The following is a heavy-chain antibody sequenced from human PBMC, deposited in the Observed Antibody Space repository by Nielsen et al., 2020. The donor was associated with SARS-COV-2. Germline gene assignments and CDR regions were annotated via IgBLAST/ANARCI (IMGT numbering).Heavy chain of an antibody. CDR3: ARARGAYGDYYYYYYTDV. Sequence: SQTLSLTCAISGDRVSSGSAAWNWIRQSPSRGLEWLGRTYYRSKWYNDYAVSVKSRITINPDTSKNQFSLHLNSGTPEDTAVYYCARARGAYGDYYYYYYTDVWGKGTTVTVSS. CDR1: GDRVSSGSAA. V-gene: IGHV6-1*01. J-gene: IGHJ6*03. CDR2: TYYRSKWYN. D-gene: IGHD4-17*01.